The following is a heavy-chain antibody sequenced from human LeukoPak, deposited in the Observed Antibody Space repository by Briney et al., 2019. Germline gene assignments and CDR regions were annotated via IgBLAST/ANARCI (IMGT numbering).Heavy chain of an antibody. Sequence: PSETLYLTCGVSCGSIRNTNGCSCVREPPGRALVWIGEISLSGQTNFNPSLNGRVTMSLDESRNQRSLTLTSVTAADTAIYYCSRESGAFCPFGYWGQGTLLIVPP. CDR3: SRESGAFCPFGY. CDR1: CGSIRNTNG. D-gene: IGHD1-26*01. J-gene: IGHJ4*02. CDR2: ISLSGQT. V-gene: IGHV4/OR15-8*02.